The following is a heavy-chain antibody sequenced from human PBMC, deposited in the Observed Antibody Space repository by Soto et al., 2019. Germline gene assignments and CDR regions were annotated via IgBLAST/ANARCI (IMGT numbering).Heavy chain of an antibody. D-gene: IGHD2-15*01. CDR1: GFTFSSYA. Sequence: EVQLLESGGGLVQPGGSLRLSCAASGFTFSSYAMCWVRQAPGKGLEWVSRINSDGSSTSYADSVKGRFTISRDNAKNTLYLQMNSLRAEDTAVYYCARDKNSGGSYPYWYFDLWGRGTLVTVSS. CDR3: ARDKNSGGSYPYWYFDL. V-gene: IGHV3-74*01. J-gene: IGHJ2*01. CDR2: INSDGSST.